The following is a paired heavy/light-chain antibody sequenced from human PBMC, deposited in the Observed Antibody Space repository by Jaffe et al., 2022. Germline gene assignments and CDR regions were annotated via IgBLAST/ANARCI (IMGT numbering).Light chain of an antibody. CDR3: MHSIQLPRT. CDR2: EVS. Sequence: DIVLTQTPLSLSVTPGQPASISCKSSQSLLHSNGKTYLYWYLQRTGQPPQLLIYEVSNRFSGVPDRFSGSGSGTDFTLKISRVEAEDVGVYYCMHSIQLPRTFGQGTKVEIK. V-gene: IGKV2D-29*01. J-gene: IGKJ1*01. CDR1: QSLLHSNGKTY.
Heavy chain of an antibody. Sequence: QVRLVESGGGLVKPGGSLRLSCAASGFSFSDDYMSWIRQAPGKGLEWLSYISSSGNTIYYVDSVKGRFTISRDNAKNSLYLQMNSLRAEDTAVYYCARNAITDLDYWGQGTLVTVSS. D-gene: IGHD1-20*01. V-gene: IGHV3-11*01. CDR1: GFSFSDDY. CDR3: ARNAITDLDY. CDR2: ISSSGNTI. J-gene: IGHJ4*02.